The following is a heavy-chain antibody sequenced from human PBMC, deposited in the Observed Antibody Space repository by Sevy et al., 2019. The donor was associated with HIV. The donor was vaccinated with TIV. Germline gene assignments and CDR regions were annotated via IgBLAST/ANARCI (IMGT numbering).Heavy chain of an antibody. CDR2: IYHSGST. Sequence: SETLSLTCAVSDYSISSGYYWGWIRQPPGKGLEWIGSIYHSGSTYYNPSLKSRVTISVDTSKNQFSLNQSSVTAADSAVYYCARAYYGGLYYFDYWGQGTLVTVSS. J-gene: IGHJ4*02. V-gene: IGHV4-38-2*01. CDR3: ARAYYGGLYYFDY. CDR1: DYSISSGYY. D-gene: IGHD4-17*01.